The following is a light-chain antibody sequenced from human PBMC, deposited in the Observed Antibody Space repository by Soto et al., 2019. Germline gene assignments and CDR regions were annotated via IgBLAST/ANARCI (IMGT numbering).Light chain of an antibody. CDR3: QQSYSTPLT. Sequence: DIQMTQSPSSLSASVGDRVTITFQASQNINNYLNWYQQKPGRAPKLLIYDASNLEAGVPSRFSGSGSGTDFTLTISSLQPEDFATYYCQQSYSTPLTFGGGTKVDIK. CDR1: QNINNY. CDR2: DAS. J-gene: IGKJ4*01. V-gene: IGKV1-39*01.